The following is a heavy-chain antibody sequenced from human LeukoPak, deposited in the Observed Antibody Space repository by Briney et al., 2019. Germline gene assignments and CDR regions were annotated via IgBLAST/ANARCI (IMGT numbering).Heavy chain of an antibody. D-gene: IGHD6-19*01. CDR3: ARSVQWLPY. CDR1: GFTFSSYG. Sequence: PGGSLRLSCVASGFTFSSYGMIWLRQSPGKGLEWVSYISGSGTTMYYADSVKGRFTISRDNAKNSLYLQMNSLRAEDTAIYYCARSVQWLPYWGQGTLVTVSS. V-gene: IGHV3-48*03. CDR2: ISGSGTTM. J-gene: IGHJ4*02.